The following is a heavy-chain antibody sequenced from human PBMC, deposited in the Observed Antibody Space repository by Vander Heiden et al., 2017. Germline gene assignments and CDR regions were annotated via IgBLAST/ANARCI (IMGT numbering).Heavy chain of an antibody. J-gene: IGHJ6*02. CDR1: GFTFSSYW. CDR2: INSDGSST. CDR3: ASQVPAATNYYGMDV. D-gene: IGHD2-2*01. V-gene: IGHV3-74*01. Sequence: EVQLVESGGGLVQPVGSLRLSCSPSGFTFSSYWMHWASQAPGKGLVWVSRINSDGSSTSYADSVKGRFTISRDNAKNTLYLQMNSLRAEDTAVYYCASQVPAATNYYGMDVWGQGTTVTVSS.